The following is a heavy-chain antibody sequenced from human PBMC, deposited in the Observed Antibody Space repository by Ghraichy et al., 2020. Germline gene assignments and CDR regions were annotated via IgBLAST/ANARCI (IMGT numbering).Heavy chain of an antibody. J-gene: IGHJ4*02. CDR3: ARLGTVTLDY. Sequence: GGSLRLSCTVSGFTVSSNYMNWVRQAPGKGLEWVSVIYNSGSTYYADSVKGRFTISRDNSKNTLYLQMNSLRAEDTAVYYCARLGTVTLDYWGQGTLVTVSS. D-gene: IGHD4-17*01. CDR2: IYNSGST. V-gene: IGHV3-66*04. CDR1: GFTVSSNY.